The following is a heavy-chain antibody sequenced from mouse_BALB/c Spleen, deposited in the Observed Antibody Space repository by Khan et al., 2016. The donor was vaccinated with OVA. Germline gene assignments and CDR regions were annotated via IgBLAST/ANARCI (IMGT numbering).Heavy chain of an antibody. CDR1: GFSLTGYG. D-gene: IGHD2-10*01. CDR2: IWGDGST. V-gene: IGHV2-6-7*01. CDR3: ARAYYGNYREAMDY. Sequence: VQLQESGPGLVAPSQSLSITCNVSGFSLTGYGVNWVRQPPGKGLEWLGMIWGDGSTDYNSALKSRLSISKDNSKSQVFLKMNSLQTDDTARYYCARAYYGNYREAMDYWGQGTSVTVSS. J-gene: IGHJ4*01.